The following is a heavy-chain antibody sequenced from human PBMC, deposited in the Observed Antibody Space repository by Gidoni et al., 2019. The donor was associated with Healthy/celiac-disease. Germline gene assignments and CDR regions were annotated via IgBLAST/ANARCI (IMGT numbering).Heavy chain of an antibody. Sequence: QLQLQESGPGLVKPSETLSLTCTVSGGSISSSRYYWGWIRPPPGKGLEWSGSIYYSGSTYYNPSLKSRVTISVDTSKNQFSLKLSSVTAADTAVYYCARHGVRIVGAMYYFDYWGQGTLVTVSS. D-gene: IGHD1-26*01. CDR3: ARHGVRIVGAMYYFDY. V-gene: IGHV4-39*01. J-gene: IGHJ4*02. CDR1: GGSISSSRYY. CDR2: IYYSGST.